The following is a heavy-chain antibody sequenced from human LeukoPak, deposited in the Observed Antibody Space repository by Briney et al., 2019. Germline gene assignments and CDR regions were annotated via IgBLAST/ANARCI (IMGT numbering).Heavy chain of an antibody. CDR2: ISYDGSNK. CDR3: ARDLAAAGRPDY. D-gene: IGHD6-13*01. CDR1: GFTFSSYA. V-gene: IGHV3-30*04. Sequence: GGSLRLSCAASGFTFSSYATHWVRQAPGKGLEWVAVISYDGSNKYYADSVKGRFTISRDNAKNSLYLQMNSLRAEDTAVYYCARDLAAAGRPDYWGQGTLVTVSS. J-gene: IGHJ4*02.